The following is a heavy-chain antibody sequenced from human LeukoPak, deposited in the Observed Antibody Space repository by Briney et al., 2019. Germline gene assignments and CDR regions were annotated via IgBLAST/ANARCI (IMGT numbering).Heavy chain of an antibody. Sequence: WGSLRLSCAASGFTFANYAMSWVRQGPGKGLEWVSTNSGSGGSTYYADSVKGRFTISRDNSKNTLFLQMNSLRADDTAVYFCAKDQKSIAATGYDYWGQGTLVTVSS. CDR3: AKDQKSIAATGYDY. CDR1: GFTFANYA. D-gene: IGHD6-13*01. CDR2: NSGSGGST. V-gene: IGHV3-23*01. J-gene: IGHJ4*02.